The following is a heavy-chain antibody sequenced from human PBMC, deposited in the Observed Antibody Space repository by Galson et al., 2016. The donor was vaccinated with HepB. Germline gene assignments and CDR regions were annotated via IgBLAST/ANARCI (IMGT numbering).Heavy chain of an antibody. CDR1: GYTFTSYY. CDR2: INPSVETT. V-gene: IGHV1-46*01. D-gene: IGHD2-2*01. CDR3: ARDRIKVVPPVIDWFDP. Sequence: SVKVSCKASGYTFTSYYMHWVRQAPGQGLEWMGVINPSVETTTYAHQFKGRVTMTRDTSTSTVYMELRSLRFDDTAVYYCARDRIKVVPPVIDWFDPWGQGTLVTVSS. J-gene: IGHJ5*02.